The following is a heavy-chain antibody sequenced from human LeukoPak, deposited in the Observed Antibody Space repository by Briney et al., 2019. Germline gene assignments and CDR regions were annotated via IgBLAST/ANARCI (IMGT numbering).Heavy chain of an antibody. CDR1: GFTFXXNW. J-gene: IGHJ3*02. D-gene: IGHD1-26*01. V-gene: IGHV3-7*03. Sequence: GGSLRLSCAASGFTFXXNWMIWXRQAPGXXXXXXXXXNXXXXXXXXXXXXXXXXXIXXXNAKNXLFXQMNSLRAEDTAVYYCXRVGSGNFLGASDIWGQGTMVTVSS. CDR3: XRVGSGNFLGASDI. CDR2: XNXXXXXX.